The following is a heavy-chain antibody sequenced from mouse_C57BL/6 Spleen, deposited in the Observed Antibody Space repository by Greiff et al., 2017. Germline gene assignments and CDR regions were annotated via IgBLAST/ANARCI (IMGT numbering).Heavy chain of an antibody. D-gene: IGHD1-1*01. CDR2: INPNYGTT. Sequence: VQLKQSGPELVKPGASVKISCKASGYSFTDYNMNWVKQSNGKSLEWIGVINPNYGTTSYNQKFKGKATLTVDQSSSTAYMQLNSLTSEDSAVYYCARWDYYGSLYAMDYWGQGTSVTVSS. J-gene: IGHJ4*01. CDR3: ARWDYYGSLYAMDY. CDR1: GYSFTDYN. V-gene: IGHV1-39*01.